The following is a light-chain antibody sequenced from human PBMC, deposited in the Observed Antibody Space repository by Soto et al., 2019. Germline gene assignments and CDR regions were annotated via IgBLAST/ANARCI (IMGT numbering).Light chain of an antibody. V-gene: IGLV2-14*01. CDR2: EVT. CDR1: SSDVGAYDF. J-gene: IGLJ2*01. CDR3: SAYTTSSALVR. Sequence: QSVLTQPASVSGSPGQSITISCSGTSSDVGAYDFVSWYQQHPGKAPKLMIFEVTHRPSGVSRRFSGSKSGNMASLTISGLQAEDEADYYCSAYTTSSALVRFGGGTKLTVL.